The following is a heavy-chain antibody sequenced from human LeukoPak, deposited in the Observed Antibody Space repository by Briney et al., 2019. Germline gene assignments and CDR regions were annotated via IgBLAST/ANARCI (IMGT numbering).Heavy chain of an antibody. CDR3: ARVMEASSVYYNYFDS. CDR1: GDSIRNYY. D-gene: IGHD3-22*01. CDR2: TYYTGST. Sequence: PSETLSLTCTVSGDSIRNYYWSWIRQPPGKGLEWIGYTYYTGSTNYNPSLKSRVTTSVDTSKNQFSLELSSVTAADTAIYYCARVMEASSVYYNYFDSWGHGTLVTVSS. J-gene: IGHJ4*01. V-gene: IGHV4-59*01.